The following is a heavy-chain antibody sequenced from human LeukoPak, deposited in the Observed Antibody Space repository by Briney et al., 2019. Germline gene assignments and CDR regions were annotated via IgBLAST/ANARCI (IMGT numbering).Heavy chain of an antibody. D-gene: IGHD6-13*01. Sequence: PGGSLRLSCAASGFTFSSYAMSWVRQAPGKGLEWVSAISGSGGSTYYADSVKGRFTISRDNSKNTLYLQMNSLRAEDTAVYYCAKRTPRGVAEIAALPPTIYWGQGTLVTVSS. CDR1: GFTFSSYA. V-gene: IGHV3-23*01. CDR2: ISGSGGST. CDR3: AKRTPRGVAEIAALPPTIY. J-gene: IGHJ4*02.